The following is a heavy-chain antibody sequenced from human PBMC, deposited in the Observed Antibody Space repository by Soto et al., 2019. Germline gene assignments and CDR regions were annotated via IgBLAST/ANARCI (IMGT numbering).Heavy chain of an antibody. V-gene: IGHV4-34*01. CDR2: INHSGST. Sequence: QVQLQQWGAGLLKPSETLSLTCAVYGGSFSGYYWSWIRQPPGKGLEWIGEINHSGSTNYNPSLKSRVTISVDTSKNQFSLKLSSVTAADTAVYYCARGPLFWSGYHYYYYMDVWGKGTTVTVSS. CDR3: ARGPLFWSGYHYYYYMDV. J-gene: IGHJ6*03. CDR1: GGSFSGYY. D-gene: IGHD3-3*01.